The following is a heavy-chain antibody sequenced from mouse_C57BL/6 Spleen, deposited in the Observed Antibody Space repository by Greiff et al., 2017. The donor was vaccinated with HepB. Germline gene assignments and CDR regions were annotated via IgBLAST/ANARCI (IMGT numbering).Heavy chain of an antibody. V-gene: IGHV14-4*01. Sequence: EVQLQQSGAELVRPGASVQLSCTASGFNIKDDYMHWVKQRPEQGLEWIGWIDPENGDTEYASKFQGKATITAGTSSNTAYLQLSSLTSEDTAVYYWTTDYYGSSSNVWGKGTTLTVSS. J-gene: IGHJ2*01. CDR3: TTDYYGSSSNV. CDR1: GFNIKDDY. D-gene: IGHD1-1*01. CDR2: IDPENGDT.